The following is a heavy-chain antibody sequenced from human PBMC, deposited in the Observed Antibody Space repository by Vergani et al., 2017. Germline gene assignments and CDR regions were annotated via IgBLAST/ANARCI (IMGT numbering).Heavy chain of an antibody. V-gene: IGHV3-48*01. CDR3: ARAEYQLPYHY. CDR2: ISGSSSDI. D-gene: IGHD2-2*01. J-gene: IGHJ4*02. CDR1: GFSFSISG. Sequence: EVQLVESGGGLVQPGGSLTLSCAASGFSFSISGMNWVRQAPGKGLEWVSYISGSSSDISYADSVKGRFNISRDNAKNSLYLQMNSLRAEDTALYYCARAEYQLPYHYWGQGTLVTVSS.